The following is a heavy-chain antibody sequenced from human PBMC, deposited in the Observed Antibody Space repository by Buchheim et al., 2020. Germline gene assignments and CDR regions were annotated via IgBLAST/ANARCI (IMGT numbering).Heavy chain of an antibody. CDR3: ASDWNYKIDY. V-gene: IGHV3-74*01. J-gene: IGHJ4*02. CDR1: GITFSSYV. Sequence: EVQLVESGGGLVQPGGSLRLSCAASGITFSSYVMHWVRQAPGTGLVWVSRIAHDGSVTNFADSVKGRFTISRDNAKNTVYLQMNSLRAEDTAIHYCASDWNYKIDYWGQGTL. D-gene: IGHD3-10*01. CDR2: IAHDGSVT.